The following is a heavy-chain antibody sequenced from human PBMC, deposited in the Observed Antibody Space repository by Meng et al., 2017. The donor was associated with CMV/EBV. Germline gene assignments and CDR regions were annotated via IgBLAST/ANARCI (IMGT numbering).Heavy chain of an antibody. CDR3: AGNIVVVPAATHV. V-gene: IGHV4-34*01. J-gene: IGHJ6*02. CDR1: GGSFSGYY. Sequence: SETLSLTCAVYGGSFSGYYWSWIRQPPGKGLEWIGEINHSGSTNYNPSLKSRVTISVDTSKNQFSLKLSSVTAADTAVYYCAGNIVVVPAATHVWGQGTTVTV. D-gene: IGHD2-2*01. CDR2: INHSGST.